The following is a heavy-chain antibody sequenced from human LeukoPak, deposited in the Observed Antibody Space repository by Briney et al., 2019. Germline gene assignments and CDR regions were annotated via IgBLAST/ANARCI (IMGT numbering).Heavy chain of an antibody. Sequence: ASVKVSCKASGGTFISYAISWVRQAPGQGVEWMGGIIPIFGTANYAQKFQGRVTITADESTSTAYMELSSLRSEDTAVYYCARSPVAGTFDYWGQGTLVTVSS. CDR1: GGTFISYA. D-gene: IGHD6-19*01. V-gene: IGHV1-69*13. CDR3: ARSPVAGTFDY. CDR2: IIPIFGTA. J-gene: IGHJ4*02.